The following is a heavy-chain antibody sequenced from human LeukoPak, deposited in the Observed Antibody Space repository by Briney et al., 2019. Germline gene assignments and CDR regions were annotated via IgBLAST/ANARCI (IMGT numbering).Heavy chain of an antibody. CDR3: TRGQKVFDY. J-gene: IGHJ4*02. CDR1: GITFGDNG. Sequence: PGGSLRLSCRASGITFGDNGMSWVRQAPGKGLEWVGFIRSKAYGGTTEYAASVKGRFSISREDSKSIAYLQMNSLKTEDTAVYYCTRGQKVFDYWGQGTLVTVSS. CDR2: IRSKAYGGTT. V-gene: IGHV3-49*04.